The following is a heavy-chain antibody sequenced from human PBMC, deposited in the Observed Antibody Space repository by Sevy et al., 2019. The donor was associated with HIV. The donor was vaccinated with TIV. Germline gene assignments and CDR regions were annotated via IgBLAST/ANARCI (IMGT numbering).Heavy chain of an antibody. CDR2: IGSSSSYI. CDR1: GFTFSSNS. CDR3: ARVIRGYPKGPFDY. D-gene: IGHD5-12*01. V-gene: IGHV3-21*01. Sequence: VGSLRLSCAASGFTFSSNSMNWVPQAPGKELEWVSSIGSSSSYIYYADSVKGRFTISRDNAKNSLYLQMNSLRAEDTAVYYCARVIRGYPKGPFDYWGQGTLVTVSS. J-gene: IGHJ4*02.